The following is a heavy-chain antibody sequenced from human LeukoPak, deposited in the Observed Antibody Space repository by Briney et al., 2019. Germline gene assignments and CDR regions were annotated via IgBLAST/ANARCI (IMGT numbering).Heavy chain of an antibody. J-gene: IGHJ4*02. V-gene: IGHV1-46*01. Sequence: GASVKVSCKASGYTFTSYYMHWVRQAPGQGLEWMGIINPSGGSTSYAQKFQGRVTMTRDTSTSTVYMELSSLRSEDTAVYYCARDRYYSGGSCVQVSYYFDYWGQGTLVTVSS. CDR1: GYTFTSYY. CDR3: ARDRYYSGGSCVQVSYYFDY. CDR2: INPSGGST. D-gene: IGHD2-15*01.